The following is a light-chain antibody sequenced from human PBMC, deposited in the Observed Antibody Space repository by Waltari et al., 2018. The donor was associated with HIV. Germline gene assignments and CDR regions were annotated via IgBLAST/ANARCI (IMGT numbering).Light chain of an antibody. J-gene: IGKJ1*01. CDR1: QSLIYTDGNTY. Sequence: EAVLTQSPVSLSVAIGRPASISCRSSQSLIYTDGNTYLNWFHQRPGQSPRRLIYKISNRESGVPDRFSASGSVTEFTLHISRVEAEDVGIFYCMQSSHWPGTFGQGTKVEIQ. CDR3: MQSSHWPGT. V-gene: IGKV2-30*01. CDR2: KIS.